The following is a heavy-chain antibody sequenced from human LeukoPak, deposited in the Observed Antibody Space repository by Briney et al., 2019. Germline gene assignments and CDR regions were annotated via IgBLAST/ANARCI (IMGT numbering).Heavy chain of an antibody. CDR2: IIPILGIA. J-gene: IGHJ4*02. D-gene: IGHD5-18*01. Sequence: SVKVSCKASGGTFSSYAISWVRQAPGQGLEWMGRIIPILGIANYAQKFQGRVTITADKSTSTAHMELSSLRSEDTAVYYCARDRAYSYGNVEDYWGQGTLVTVSS. CDR1: GGTFSSYA. CDR3: ARDRAYSYGNVEDY. V-gene: IGHV1-69*04.